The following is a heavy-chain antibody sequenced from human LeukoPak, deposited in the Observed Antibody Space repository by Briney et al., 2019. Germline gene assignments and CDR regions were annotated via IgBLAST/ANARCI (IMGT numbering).Heavy chain of an antibody. CDR1: GYSFTSYW. J-gene: IGHJ5*02. CDR3: AINPNYYGSGSYYTSWFDP. CDR2: IYPGDSDT. Sequence: RPGESLKIPCKGSGYSFTSYWIGWVRQMPGKGLEWMGIIYPGDSDTRYSPSFQGQVTISADKSISTAYLQWSSLKASDTAMYYCAINPNYYGSGSYYTSWFDPWGQGTLVTVSS. V-gene: IGHV5-51*01. D-gene: IGHD3-10*01.